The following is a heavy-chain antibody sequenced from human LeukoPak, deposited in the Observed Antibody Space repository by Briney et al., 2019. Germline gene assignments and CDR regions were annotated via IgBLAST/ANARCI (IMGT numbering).Heavy chain of an antibody. D-gene: IGHD3-16*01. CDR2: IHTSGST. V-gene: IGHV4-4*07. CDR1: GGSISSYY. Sequence: PSETLSLTCTVSGGSISSYYWSWIRQPAGKGLEWIGRIHTSGSTNYNPSLKSRVTMSVDTSKNQFSLKPSSVTAADTAVYYCARGGSYYYYYYMDVWGKGTTVTISS. J-gene: IGHJ6*03. CDR3: ARGGSYYYYYYMDV.